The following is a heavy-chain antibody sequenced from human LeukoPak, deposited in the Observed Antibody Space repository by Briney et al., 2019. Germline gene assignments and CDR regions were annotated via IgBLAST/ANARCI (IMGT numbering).Heavy chain of an antibody. D-gene: IGHD7-27*01. Sequence: GGSLRLSCAASGFTFSSYGMHWVRQAPGKGLEWVAFIRYDGSNKYYADSVKGRFTISRDNSKNTLYLQMGSLRAEDMAVYYCARSAPGFSGVSDYWGQGTLVTVSS. CDR1: GFTFSSYG. CDR3: ARSAPGFSGVSDY. J-gene: IGHJ4*02. V-gene: IGHV3-30*02. CDR2: IRYDGSNK.